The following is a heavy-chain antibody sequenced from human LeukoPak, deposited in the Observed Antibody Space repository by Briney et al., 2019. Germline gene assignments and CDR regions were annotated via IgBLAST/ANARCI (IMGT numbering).Heavy chain of an antibody. Sequence: ASVKVSCKASGYTFTGYYMHWVRQAPGQGLEWMGRINPNSGGTNYAQKFQGRVTMTRDTSISTAYMELSRLRSDDTAVYYCATKGNDYVWGSYPNFWGSKYNWFDPWGQGTLVTVSS. CDR1: GYTFTGYY. V-gene: IGHV1-2*06. CDR3: ATKGNDYVWGSYPNFWGSKYNWFDP. D-gene: IGHD3-16*02. CDR2: INPNSGGT. J-gene: IGHJ5*02.